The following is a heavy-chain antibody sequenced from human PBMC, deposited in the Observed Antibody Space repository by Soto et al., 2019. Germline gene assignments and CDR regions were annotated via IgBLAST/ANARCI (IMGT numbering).Heavy chain of an antibody. J-gene: IGHJ4*02. CDR3: AREGRDSSGYYYHYFDY. CDR2: IYYSGST. Sequence: TLSLTCTVSGGSISSYYWSWIRQPPGKGLEWIGYIYYSGSTNYNPSLKSRVTISVDTSKDQFSLKLSSVTAADTAVYYCAREGRDSSGYYYHYFDYWGQGTLVTVSS. D-gene: IGHD3-22*01. CDR1: GGSISSYY. V-gene: IGHV4-59*01.